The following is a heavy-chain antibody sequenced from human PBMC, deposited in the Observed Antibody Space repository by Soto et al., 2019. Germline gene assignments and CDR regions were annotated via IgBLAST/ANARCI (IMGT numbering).Heavy chain of an antibody. CDR2: IDWEDTK. J-gene: IGHJ6*02. CDR3: ARAFYGIDL. V-gene: IGHV2-70*04. Sequence: SGPTLVNPTQTLTLTCTVSGFSLSGTGMRVTWIRQPPGKALEWLARIDWEDTKLYSSSLKTRLSISRDTSKNQVVLTMPNMDPAATGTYYCARAFYGIDLWGQGTTVTVSS. CDR1: GFSLSGTGMR.